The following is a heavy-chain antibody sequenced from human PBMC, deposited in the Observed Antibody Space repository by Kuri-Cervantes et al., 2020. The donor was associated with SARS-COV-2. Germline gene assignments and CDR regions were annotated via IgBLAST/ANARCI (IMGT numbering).Heavy chain of an antibody. CDR1: GYTFTSYY. J-gene: IGHJ4*02. CDR3: ARAVIDFWSGGRSGFSQSGLDY. Sequence: ASVKVSCKASGYTFTSYYMHWVRQAPGQGLEWMGIINPSGGSTSYAQKFQGRVTMTRDTSTSTVYMELSSLRSDDTAVYYCARAVIDFWSGGRSGFSQSGLDYWGQGTQVTVSS. D-gene: IGHD3-3*01. CDR2: INPSGGST. V-gene: IGHV1-46*01.